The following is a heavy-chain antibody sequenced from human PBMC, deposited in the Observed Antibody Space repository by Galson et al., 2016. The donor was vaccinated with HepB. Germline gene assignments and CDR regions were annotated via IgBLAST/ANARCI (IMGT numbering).Heavy chain of an antibody. CDR1: GVSISRGAYY. Sequence: TLSLTCTVSGVSISRGAYYWTWIRQHPGKGLEWIGYITYSGSTYCIPSLRSRVTMSVDTSKNQFSLMLTSMTVADTAVYYCARDQPSRGPYYGTDGWGQGATVTVS. CDR2: ITYSGST. V-gene: IGHV4-31*03. D-gene: IGHD5-12*01. J-gene: IGHJ6*02. CDR3: ARDQPSRGPYYGTDG.